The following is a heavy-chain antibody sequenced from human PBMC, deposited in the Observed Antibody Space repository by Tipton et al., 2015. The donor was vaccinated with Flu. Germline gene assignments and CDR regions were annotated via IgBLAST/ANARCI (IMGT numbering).Heavy chain of an antibody. CDR1: GDSIGYPYY. V-gene: IGHV4-38-2*02. Sequence: TLSLTCSVSGDSIGYPYYWGWIRQPPGKGLEWIGNIHRSGNAYYNPSLKSRVTMSVDTSKKQFSLQLRSVTAADTAVYYCARDPSLGMPDYFDFWGPGTLVTASS. J-gene: IGHJ4*02. D-gene: IGHD2-2*01. CDR2: IHRSGNA. CDR3: ARDPSLGMPDYFDF.